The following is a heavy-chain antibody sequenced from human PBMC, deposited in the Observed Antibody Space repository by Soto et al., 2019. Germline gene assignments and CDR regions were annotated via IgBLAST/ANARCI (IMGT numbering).Heavy chain of an antibody. CDR1: GFSVTSNY. D-gene: IGHD3-3*01. J-gene: IGHJ4*02. Sequence: EVQLVESGGGFVQPGGSLRLSCAAAGFSVTSNYMSWVRQAPGKGLEWVAVFYTGGATYYAASAKGRFTISIDKSKNTLYLQMNSLRAEDTAVYYCATSPRDFYFYSWGQGTLVTVSS. CDR3: ATSPRDFYFYS. V-gene: IGHV3-53*01. CDR2: FYTGGAT.